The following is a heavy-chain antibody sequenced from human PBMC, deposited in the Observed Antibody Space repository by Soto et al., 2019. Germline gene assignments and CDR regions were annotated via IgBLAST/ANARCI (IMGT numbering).Heavy chain of an antibody. CDR2: VSGRGDSA. D-gene: IGHD2-15*01. CDR3: AKRPVSGGSCCHFDY. CDR1: GFTFNSYA. J-gene: IGHJ4*02. V-gene: IGHV3-23*01. Sequence: EVQLLESGGALVQPGGSLRISCAASGFTFNSYAMSWVRQAPGKGLEWDSSVSGRGDSANYADSVKGRFTISRDNSKNTLYLQMNSLRAEDTAVYYCAKRPVSGGSCCHFDYWSQGTLVTVSS.